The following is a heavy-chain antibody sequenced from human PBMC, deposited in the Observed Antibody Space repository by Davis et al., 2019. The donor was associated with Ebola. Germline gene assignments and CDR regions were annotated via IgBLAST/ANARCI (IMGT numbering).Heavy chain of an antibody. D-gene: IGHD6-13*01. CDR1: GYSFTSYL. V-gene: IGHV5-51*01. CDR2: IYPGDSDT. J-gene: IGHJ5*02. Sequence: GESLKISCKGSGYSFTSYLIGWVRQMPGKGLDWLGIIYPGDSDTRYSPSFQGQVTISADKSISTAYLQWSSLKASDTARYYCARRSGRDSSSGYGFDPWGQGTLVTVSS. CDR3: ARRSGRDSSSGYGFDP.